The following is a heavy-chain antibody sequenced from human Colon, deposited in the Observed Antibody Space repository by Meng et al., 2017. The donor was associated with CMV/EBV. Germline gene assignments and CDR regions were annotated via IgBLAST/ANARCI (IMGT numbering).Heavy chain of an antibody. D-gene: IGHD5-18*01. Sequence: ASVKVSCKASGYTFTSYGISWVRQAPGQGPEWMGWMSAYDSETKYSQKFQGRVTMTADTSTSTAFMELRSLRPDDTALYYCAREGDTADHWGQGTLVTVSS. CDR2: MSAYDSET. V-gene: IGHV1-18*01. J-gene: IGHJ5*02. CDR3: AREGDTADH. CDR1: GYTFTSYG.